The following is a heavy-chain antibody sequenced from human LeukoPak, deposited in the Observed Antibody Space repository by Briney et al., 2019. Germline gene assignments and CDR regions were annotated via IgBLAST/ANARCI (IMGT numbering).Heavy chain of an antibody. Sequence: GGSLRLSCAASGFTFSSYGMHWVRQAPGKGLEWVAFIRYDGSNKYYADSVKGRFTISRDNSKNTLYLQMNSLRAEDTAVYYCAKDRGIAAAGIRYYFDYWAREPWSPSPQ. J-gene: IGHJ4*02. CDR3: AKDRGIAAAGIRYYFDY. V-gene: IGHV3-30*02. CDR1: GFTFSSYG. D-gene: IGHD6-13*01. CDR2: IRYDGSNK.